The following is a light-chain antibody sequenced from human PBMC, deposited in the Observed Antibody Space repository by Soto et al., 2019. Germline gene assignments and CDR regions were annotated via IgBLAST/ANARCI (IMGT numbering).Light chain of an antibody. Sequence: EIVMTQSPATLSVSPGERATLSCRASQSISSNLAWYKQKPGQAPRLLIYDASTRATGIPARFSVSGSGTEFTLTISSLQSEDVAVYYCQQYNNWPPYTFGQGTKLEIK. CDR2: DAS. CDR3: QQYNNWPPYT. V-gene: IGKV3-15*01. J-gene: IGKJ2*01. CDR1: QSISSN.